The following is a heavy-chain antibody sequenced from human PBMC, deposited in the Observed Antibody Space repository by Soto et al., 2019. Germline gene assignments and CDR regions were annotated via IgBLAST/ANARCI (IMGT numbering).Heavy chain of an antibody. Sequence: QVQLVQSGAEVKKPGASVKVSCKASGYTFTGYYMHWVRQAPGQGLEWMGWINPNSGGTNYAQKFQGWVTMTRDPSISTAYMELSRLRSDDTAVYYCARVQDIVATIFDYWGQGTLVTVSS. CDR1: GYTFTGYY. CDR3: ARVQDIVATIFDY. D-gene: IGHD5-12*01. J-gene: IGHJ4*02. V-gene: IGHV1-2*04. CDR2: INPNSGGT.